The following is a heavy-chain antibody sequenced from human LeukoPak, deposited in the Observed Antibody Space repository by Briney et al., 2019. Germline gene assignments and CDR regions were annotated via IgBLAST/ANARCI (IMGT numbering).Heavy chain of an antibody. CDR3: ARDGIVVVPAANGDYYYYYYMDV. V-gene: IGHV1-46*01. CDR2: INPSGGST. Sequence: ASVKVSCEASGYTFTSYYMHWVRQAPGQGLEWMGIINPSGGSTSYAQKFQGRVTMTRDMSTSTVYMELSSLRSEDTAVYYCARDGIVVVPAANGDYYYYYYMDVWGKGTTVTVSS. CDR1: GYTFTSYY. D-gene: IGHD2-2*01. J-gene: IGHJ6*03.